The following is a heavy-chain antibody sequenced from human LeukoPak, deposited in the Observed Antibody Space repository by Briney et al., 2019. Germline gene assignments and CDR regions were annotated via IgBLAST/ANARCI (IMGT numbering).Heavy chain of an antibody. D-gene: IGHD6-19*01. CDR2: INHSGST. CDR1: GGSFSGYY. V-gene: IGHV4-34*01. Sequence: SETLSLTCAVYGGSFSGYYWSWIRQPPGKGLEWIGEINHSGSTNYNPSLKSRVTISVDTSKNQFSLKLSSVTAADTAVYYCARLRYSSGWYRFDYWGQGTLVTVPS. CDR3: ARLRYSSGWYRFDY. J-gene: IGHJ4*02.